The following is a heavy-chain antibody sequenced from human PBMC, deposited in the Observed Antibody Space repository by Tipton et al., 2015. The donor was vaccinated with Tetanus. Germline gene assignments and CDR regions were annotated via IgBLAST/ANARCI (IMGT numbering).Heavy chain of an antibody. CDR3: ARLPKHYSASGST. D-gene: IGHD3-10*01. J-gene: IGHJ5*02. Sequence: KPSESLKMSCKISGHNSRSYWISWVRQLPGKGLEWMGIIYSGDSDATYSPSFQGHVTISLDKSTSTAYLQWSSLKASDSAIYFCARLPKHYSASGSTWGQGTQVTVSS. CDR2: IYSGDSDA. V-gene: IGHV5-51*01. CDR1: GHNSRSYW.